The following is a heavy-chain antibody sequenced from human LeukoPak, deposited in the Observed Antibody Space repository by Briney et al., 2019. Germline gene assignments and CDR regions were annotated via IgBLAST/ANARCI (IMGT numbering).Heavy chain of an antibody. CDR1: GGSISGHF. CDR2: VSYSGDT. J-gene: IGHJ4*03. V-gene: IGHV4-59*11. CDR3: ARGGASSRYFGY. D-gene: IGHD1-26*01. Sequence: PSETLSLTCTVSGGSISGHFWSWIRQPPGKGLEWIGIVSYSGDTNYSPSFNGRVTISLDTSKSQFSLNLNSVTAADTAVYFCARGGASSRYFGYWGQGTLVTVSS.